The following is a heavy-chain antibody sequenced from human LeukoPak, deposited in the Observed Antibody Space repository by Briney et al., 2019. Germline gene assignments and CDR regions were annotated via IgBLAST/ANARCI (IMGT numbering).Heavy chain of an antibody. D-gene: IGHD1-1*01. Sequence: SETLSLTCAVYGGSFSGFYWNWIRQPPGKGLEWIGEIDHSGSTNYNPSLKSRVTISLGTSKNQFSLRLNSVTAADTAVYYCAKDRANGAFDIWGQGTTVTVSS. J-gene: IGHJ3*02. CDR3: AKDRANGAFDI. CDR1: GGSFSGFY. V-gene: IGHV4-34*01. CDR2: IDHSGST.